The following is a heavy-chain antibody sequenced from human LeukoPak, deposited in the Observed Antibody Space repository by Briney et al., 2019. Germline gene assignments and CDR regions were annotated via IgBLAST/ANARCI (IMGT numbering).Heavy chain of an antibody. V-gene: IGHV4-59*01. D-gene: IGHD3-16*02. J-gene: IGHJ4*02. CDR3: ARETHDCVWGSYRYRTIDY. Sequence: PSETLSLTCTVAGGSISSYYWSWIRQPPGKGLEWIGYIYYSGSTNYNPSLKSRVTISVDTSKNQFSLKLSSVTAADTAVYYCARETHDCVWGSYRYRTIDYWGQGTLVTVSS. CDR2: IYYSGST. CDR1: GGSISSYY.